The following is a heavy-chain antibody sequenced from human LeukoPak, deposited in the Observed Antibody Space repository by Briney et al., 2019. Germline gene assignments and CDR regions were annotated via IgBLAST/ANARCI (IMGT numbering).Heavy chain of an antibody. CDR3: ARDYRAVRGSRYYFDY. V-gene: IGHV3-23*01. Sequence: PGGSLRLSCAASGFTFNSYGMSWVRQAPGKGLERVSAISNTGGTIYYADSVKGRFTISRDNSKNTLYLQMKSLRAEDTAVYYCARDYRAVRGSRYYFDYWGQGTLVTVSS. CDR1: GFTFNSYG. D-gene: IGHD3-10*01. J-gene: IGHJ4*02. CDR2: ISNTGGTI.